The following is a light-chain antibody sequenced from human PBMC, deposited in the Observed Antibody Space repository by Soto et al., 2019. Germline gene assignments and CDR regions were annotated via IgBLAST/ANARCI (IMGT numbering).Light chain of an antibody. J-gene: IGKJ4*02. Sequence: EIVLTQSPGTLSLSPGERATLSCRASQSVSSSYLAWYQQKPGQAPRLLIDGASNRATGIPDRFSGSGSGTEFTLTISSLEPEDFAVYFCQQYSSWPLTFGGGTKVDIK. V-gene: IGKV3-20*01. CDR3: QQYSSWPLT. CDR1: QSVSSSY. CDR2: GAS.